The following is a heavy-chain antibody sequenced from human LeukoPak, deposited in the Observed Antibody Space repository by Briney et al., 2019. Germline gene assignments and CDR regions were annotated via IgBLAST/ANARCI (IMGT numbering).Heavy chain of an antibody. CDR3: TREDHSNYNY. J-gene: IGHJ4*02. D-gene: IGHD4-11*01. CDR1: GFTLSSYN. Sequence: PGGSLRLSCAASGFTLSSYNMNWVRQAPGKGLEWVSYITSSSSYIYYADSVKGRFTISRDNAKNSLYLQMNSLRAEDTAVYYCTREDHSNYNYWGQGTLVTVSS. V-gene: IGHV3-21*01. CDR2: ITSSSSYI.